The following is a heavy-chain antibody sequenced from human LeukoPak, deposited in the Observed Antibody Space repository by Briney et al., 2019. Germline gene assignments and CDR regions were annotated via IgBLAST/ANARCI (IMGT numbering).Heavy chain of an antibody. CDR2: IYYSGST. CDR1: GGSISSHY. D-gene: IGHD3-22*01. CDR3: ASLTRDYASSDPPYGAFDI. Sequence: LETLSLTCTVSGGSISSHYWSWIRQPPGKGLEWIGYIYYSGSTNYNPSLKSRVTISVDTSKNQFSLKLSSVTAADTAVYYCASLTRDYASSDPPYGAFDIWGQGTMVTVSS. J-gene: IGHJ3*02. V-gene: IGHV4-59*11.